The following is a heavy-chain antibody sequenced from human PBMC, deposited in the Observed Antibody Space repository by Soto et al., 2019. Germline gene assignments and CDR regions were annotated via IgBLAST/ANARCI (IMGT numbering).Heavy chain of an antibody. CDR2: ISDSGDRT. CDR3: AKDRGIIVKAGDAFDV. CDR1: GFTLSMSA. Sequence: MRLSCASSGFTLSMSAVNWVRQAPGKDLEWVSYISDSGDRTYYADSVKGRFTISRDRSKNTVSLQMDSLRAEDTAVYYCAKDRGIIVKAGDAFDVWGQGTKVTVSS. J-gene: IGHJ3*01. D-gene: IGHD3-16*02. V-gene: IGHV3-23*01.